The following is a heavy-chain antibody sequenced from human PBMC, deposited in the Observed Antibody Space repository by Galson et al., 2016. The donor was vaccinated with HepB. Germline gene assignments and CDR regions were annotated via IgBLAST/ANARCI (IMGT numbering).Heavy chain of an antibody. J-gene: IGHJ4*02. CDR1: GGSISSSSYY. CDR3: ARETYYYETSGPI. Sequence: ETLSLTCTVSGGSISSSSYYWGWIRQPPGKGLEWIGSIYYSGSTYYNPSLKSRVTISVDTAKNQFSLKLSSLTAADTAVYYCARETYYYETSGPIWGQGTLVTVSS. CDR2: IYYSGST. D-gene: IGHD3-22*01. V-gene: IGHV4-39*07.